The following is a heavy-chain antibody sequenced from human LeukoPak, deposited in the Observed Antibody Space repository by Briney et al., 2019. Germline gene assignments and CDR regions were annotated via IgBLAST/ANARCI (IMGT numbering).Heavy chain of an antibody. V-gene: IGHV3-7*04. CDR2: IKQDGSEK. CDR3: ARVTSSSWSGGWFDP. D-gene: IGHD6-13*01. Sequence: GGSLRLSCGASGFNFSSYWMSWVRQAPGKGLEWVANIKQDGSEKYYVDSVKGRFTISRDNAKNSLYLQMNSLRAEDTAVYYCARVTSSSWSGGWFDPWGQGTLVTVSS. J-gene: IGHJ5*02. CDR1: GFNFSSYW.